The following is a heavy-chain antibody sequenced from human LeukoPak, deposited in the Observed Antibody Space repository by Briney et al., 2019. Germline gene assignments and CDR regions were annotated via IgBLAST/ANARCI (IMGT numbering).Heavy chain of an antibody. CDR2: IYPGDSDT. D-gene: IGHD2-15*01. Sequence: GESLKISFKGSGYSFTSYLVGWGPQMPAKVLELMGIIYPGDSDTRYSPSFQGQVTTSADKSISTAYLQWSSLKASDTAMYYCAGGYCSGGSCYWFDPWGQGTLVTVSS. CDR1: GYSFTSYL. J-gene: IGHJ5*02. CDR3: AGGYCSGGSCYWFDP. V-gene: IGHV5-51*01.